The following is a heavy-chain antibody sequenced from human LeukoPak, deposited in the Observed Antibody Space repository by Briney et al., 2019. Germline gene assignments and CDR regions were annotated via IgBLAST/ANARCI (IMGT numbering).Heavy chain of an antibody. CDR1: EFTFSSYA. D-gene: IGHD3-3*01. J-gene: IGHJ4*02. CDR3: AKMSGRNFDY. V-gene: IGHV3-23*01. Sequence: GRSLRLSCAASEFTFSSYAMSWVRQAPGKGLEWVSVISGSGGTTYYADSVKGRFTISRDNSKNTLYLQMNSLRAEDTAVYYCAKMSGRNFDYWGQGTLVTVSS. CDR2: ISGSGGTT.